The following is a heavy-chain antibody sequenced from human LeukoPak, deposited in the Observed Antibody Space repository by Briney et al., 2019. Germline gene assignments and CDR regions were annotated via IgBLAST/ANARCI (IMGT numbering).Heavy chain of an antibody. Sequence: PSETLSLTCTVSGGSISAYYWNWIRQPPGKGLEWIGYISYSGSTNYNPSLESRVTISLDTSTNQFSLELSSVTAADTAVYYCARGQDDYFFDNWGQGTLVTVSS. CDR3: ARGQDDYFFDN. CDR2: ISYSGST. J-gene: IGHJ4*02. V-gene: IGHV4-59*01. CDR1: GGSISAYY. D-gene: IGHD2/OR15-2a*01.